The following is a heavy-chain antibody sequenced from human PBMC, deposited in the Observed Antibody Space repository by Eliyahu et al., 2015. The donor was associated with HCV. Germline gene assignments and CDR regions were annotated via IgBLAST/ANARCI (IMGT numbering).Heavy chain of an antibody. CDR2: IKQDGSEK. V-gene: IGHV3-7*01. CDR1: GFTFSNYW. Sequence: EVQLVESGGDLVQPGGSLRLSCAASGFTFSNYWMTWVRQAPGKGLEGVANIKQDGSEKYYVDPVKGRFTISRDNAKNSLYLQINSLRAEDTAVYYCASHSRGDYVSPHFDYWGRGTLVTVSS. D-gene: IGHD4-17*01. J-gene: IGHJ4*02. CDR3: ASHSRGDYVSPHFDY.